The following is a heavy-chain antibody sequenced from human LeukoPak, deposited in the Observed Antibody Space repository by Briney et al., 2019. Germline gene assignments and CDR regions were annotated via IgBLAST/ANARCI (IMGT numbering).Heavy chain of an antibody. Sequence: GGSLRLSCAASGFTFSSYWMHWVRQAPGKGLVWVSRINSDGSSTTYADSVKGRFTISRDNAKNTLYLQMNSLRAEDTAVYYCARESSVYSSSSSAEYFQHWGQGTLVIVSS. J-gene: IGHJ1*01. CDR2: INSDGSST. V-gene: IGHV3-74*01. D-gene: IGHD6-6*01. CDR3: ARESSVYSSSSSAEYFQH. CDR1: GFTFSSYW.